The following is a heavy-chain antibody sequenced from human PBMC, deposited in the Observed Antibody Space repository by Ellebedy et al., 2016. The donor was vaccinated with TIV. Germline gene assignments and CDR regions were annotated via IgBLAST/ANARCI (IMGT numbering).Heavy chain of an antibody. CDR3: ARGATSQNIVRGNYYGSGSTY. J-gene: IGHJ4*02. D-gene: IGHD3-10*01. Sequence: SVKVSCXASGGTFSSYAISWVRQAPGQGLEWMGGNIPIFGTANYAQKFQGRVTITADESTSTAYMELSSLRSEDTAVYYCARGATSQNIVRGNYYGSGSTYWGQGTLVTVSS. CDR1: GGTFSSYA. V-gene: IGHV1-69*13. CDR2: NIPIFGTA.